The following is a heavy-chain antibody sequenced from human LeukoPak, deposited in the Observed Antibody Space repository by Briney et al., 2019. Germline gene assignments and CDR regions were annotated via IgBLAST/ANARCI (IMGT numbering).Heavy chain of an antibody. D-gene: IGHD2-2*01. CDR2: IFYSGST. V-gene: IGHV4-61*01. CDR1: GGSISSGSYY. J-gene: IGHJ5*02. Sequence: SQTLSLTCTVSGGSISSGSYYWSWIRQPPGKGLEWIGYIFYSGSTNYSPSLKSRVTISVDTSKNQFSLKLNSVTAADTAVYYCARHSSWSTSSTKNWFDPWGQGTLVTVSS. CDR3: ARHSSWSTSSTKNWFDP.